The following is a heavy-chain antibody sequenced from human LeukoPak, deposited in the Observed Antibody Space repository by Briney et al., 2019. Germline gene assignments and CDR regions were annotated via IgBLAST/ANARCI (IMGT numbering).Heavy chain of an antibody. CDR3: ARHGNYYDTSQSDP. V-gene: IGHV4-38-2*01. D-gene: IGHD3-22*01. CDR2: VYHSGST. CDR1: GYSISSGYY. Sequence: PSETLSLTCAVSGYSISSGYYWGWIRQPPGKGLEWIGSVYHSGSTYCNPSLKSRVTISVDTSKNQFSLKLSSVTAADTAVYYCARHGNYYDTSQSDPWGQGTLVTVSS. J-gene: IGHJ5*02.